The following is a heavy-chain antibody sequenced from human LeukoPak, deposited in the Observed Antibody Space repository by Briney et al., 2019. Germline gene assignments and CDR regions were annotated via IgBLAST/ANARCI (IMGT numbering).Heavy chain of an antibody. V-gene: IGHV1-46*01. D-gene: IGHD1-26*01. Sequence: ASVKVSCKASGYTFTNYYMHCVRQAPGQGPEWMGIINPTDGSTTYAQKFQGRVTMTRDTPTGTVYMELYSLRSEDTAVYYCARRGWYSGDNPIFDYWGQGTLVTVSS. J-gene: IGHJ4*02. CDR3: ARRGWYSGDNPIFDY. CDR2: INPTDGST. CDR1: GYTFTNYY.